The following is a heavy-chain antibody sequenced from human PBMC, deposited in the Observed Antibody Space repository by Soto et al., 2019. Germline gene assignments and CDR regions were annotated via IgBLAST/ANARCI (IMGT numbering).Heavy chain of an antibody. CDR3: ASRSSGWYALPYYYYGMDV. CDR2: ISYDGSNK. V-gene: IGHV3-30-3*01. D-gene: IGHD6-19*01. J-gene: IGHJ6*02. Sequence: QVQLVESGGGVVQPGRSLRLSCVASGFTFSSYAMHWVRQAPGKGLEWVAVISYDGSNKYYADSVKGRFTISRDNSKNTLYLQMNSLRAEDTAVYYCASRSSGWYALPYYYYGMDVWGQGTTVTVSS. CDR1: GFTFSSYA.